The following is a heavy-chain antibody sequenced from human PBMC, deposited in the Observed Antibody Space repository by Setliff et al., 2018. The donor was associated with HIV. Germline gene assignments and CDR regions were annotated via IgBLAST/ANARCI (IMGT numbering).Heavy chain of an antibody. CDR3: ARDPPGYGDSKDY. D-gene: IGHD4-17*01. CDR1: GGSFSGYY. J-gene: IGHJ4*02. CDR2: INHSGST. V-gene: IGHV4-34*01. Sequence: PSETLSLTCAVYGGSFSGYYWNWIRQSPGKGLEWIGEINHSGSTNYNPSLRSRVTISIDTSKNQFSLNLRSVTAADAAVYYCARDPPGYGDSKDYWGQGKLVTVSS.